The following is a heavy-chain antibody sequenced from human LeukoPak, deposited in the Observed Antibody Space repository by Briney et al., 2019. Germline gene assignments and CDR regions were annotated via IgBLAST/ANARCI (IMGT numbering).Heavy chain of an antibody. CDR2: INPSGGST. CDR1: GYTFTSYY. D-gene: IGHD6-19*01. V-gene: IGHV1-46*01. J-gene: IGHJ4*02. Sequence: ASVKVSCKASGYTFTSYYMHWVRQAPGQGLEWMGIINPSGGSTSYAQKFQGRVTITRNTSISTAYMELSSLRSEDTAVYYCARETGYSSGWDWAQGTLLTVSS. CDR3: ARETGYSSGWD.